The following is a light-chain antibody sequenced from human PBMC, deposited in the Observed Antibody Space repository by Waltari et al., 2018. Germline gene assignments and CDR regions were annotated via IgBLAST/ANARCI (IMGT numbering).Light chain of an antibody. V-gene: IGLV2-11*01. CDR3: CSYAGSYTL. J-gene: IGLJ2*01. Sequence: QSALTQPRSVSGSPGQSVTISCPGTSSDVGGYNYVARYQQHPGTAPKLMSYDVSKRPSGVPDRFSGSKSGNTASLTISGLQAEDEADYYCCSYAGSYTLFGGGTKLTVL. CDR2: DVS. CDR1: SSDVGGYNY.